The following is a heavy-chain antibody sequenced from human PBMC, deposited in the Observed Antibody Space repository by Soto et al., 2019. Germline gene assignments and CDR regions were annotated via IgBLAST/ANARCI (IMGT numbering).Heavy chain of an antibody. CDR3: ASGVVAVTGSYYFDY. Sequence: QLQLQESGSGLVKPSQTLSLTCAVSGGSISSGGDSWSWIRQPPGKALEWIGNSYHSGRTYYNPSLEXRXAXXGDRSKNQFSLKLSSVTAADTAVYYCASGVVAVTGSYYFDYWGQGTLVTVSS. V-gene: IGHV4-30-2*01. J-gene: IGHJ4*02. D-gene: IGHD2-21*02. CDR2: SYHSGRT. CDR1: GGSISSGGDS.